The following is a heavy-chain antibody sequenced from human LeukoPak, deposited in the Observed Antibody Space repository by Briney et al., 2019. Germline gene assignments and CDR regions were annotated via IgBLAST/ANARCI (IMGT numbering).Heavy chain of an antibody. V-gene: IGHV3-30*18. CDR3: AKDLSTLTIIFAY. CDR2: ISSDGTNE. Sequence: GSSLRLFCAASGFTFSVHGMHWVRQAPGKGLEWVALISSDGTNEYYADSVKGRFTISRDNSKNMLYLQMNSLRADDTAVYYCAKDLSTLTIIFAYWGQGTLVTVSS. J-gene: IGHJ4*02. D-gene: IGHD4-17*01. CDR1: GFTFSVHG.